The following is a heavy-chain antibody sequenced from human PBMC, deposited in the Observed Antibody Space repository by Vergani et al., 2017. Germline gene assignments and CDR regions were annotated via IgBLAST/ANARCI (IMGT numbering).Heavy chain of an antibody. J-gene: IGHJ5*02. V-gene: IGHV4-38-2*02. CDR2: FHHTGMT. CDR3: AGDTHSWQRADR. D-gene: IGHD6-13*01. Sequence: QVQLQESGPGLVKPSETLSLTCTVSNYSISRGYFWGWIRRPPGKGLEWIAGFHHTGMTYNNPSLKGRVTISVDTSKNLISQKLNSVTAADTALYYCAGDTHSWQRADRWGQGLLVSVSS. CDR1: NYSISRGYF.